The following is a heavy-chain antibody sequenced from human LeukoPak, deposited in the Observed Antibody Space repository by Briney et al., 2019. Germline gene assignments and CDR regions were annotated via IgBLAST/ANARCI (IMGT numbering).Heavy chain of an antibody. CDR2: ISSSGSTI. D-gene: IGHD3-10*01. V-gene: IGHV3-11*01. Sequence: MSGGSLRLSCAASGFTFSDYYMNWIRQAPGKGLEWVSYISSSGSTIYYADSVKGRFTISRDNAKNSLYPQMNSLRAEDTAVYYCARDGFGELPPGDAFDIWGQGTMVTVSS. CDR1: GFTFSDYY. J-gene: IGHJ3*02. CDR3: ARDGFGELPPGDAFDI.